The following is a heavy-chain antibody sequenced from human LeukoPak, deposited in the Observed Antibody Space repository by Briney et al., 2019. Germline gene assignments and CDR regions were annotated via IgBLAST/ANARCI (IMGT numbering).Heavy chain of an antibody. CDR2: ISAYDGNT. D-gene: IGHD5-18*01. CDR3: ARGLGVQLWLGDY. V-gene: IGHV1-18*01. CDR1: GYTFTSYG. Sequence: GASVKVSCTASGYTFTSYGISWVRQAPGKGLEWMGWISAYDGNTNYAHTLQGRVTMTTDTSTSTAYMEMRSLRSDDAAAYYCARGLGVQLWLGDYWGQGTLVTVSS. J-gene: IGHJ4*02.